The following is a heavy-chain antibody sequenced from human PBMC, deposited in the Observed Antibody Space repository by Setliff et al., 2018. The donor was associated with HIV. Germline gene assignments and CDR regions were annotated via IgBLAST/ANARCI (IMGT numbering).Heavy chain of an antibody. CDR2: ISASSAYL. V-gene: IGHV3-21*04. Sequence: GGSLRLSCAASGFTFSTSWMTWVRQAPGKGLEWVASISASSAYLQYGDPVKGRFTISRDNAKNSLYLQMNSLRAEDTAVYYCARISVASRYNSDMDVWGKGTTVTVSS. J-gene: IGHJ6*03. CDR1: GFTFSTSW. D-gene: IGHD5-12*01. CDR3: ARISVASRYNSDMDV.